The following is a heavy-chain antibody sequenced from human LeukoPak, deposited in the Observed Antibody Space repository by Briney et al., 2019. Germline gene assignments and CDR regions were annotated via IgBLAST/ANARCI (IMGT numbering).Heavy chain of an antibody. J-gene: IGHJ4*02. CDR1: GFTLSSYW. D-gene: IGHD3-16*02. V-gene: IGHV3-7*01. CDR2: IKQDGSEK. CDR3: ARDLPDYAITFGGVIAPFDY. Sequence: GGSLRLSCAASGFTLSSYWMSGVRQAPGRGREGVANIKQDGSEKYYVDSVKGRFTISRDNAKNSLYLQMNSLRAEDTAVYYCARDLPDYAITFGGVIAPFDYWGQGTLVTVSS.